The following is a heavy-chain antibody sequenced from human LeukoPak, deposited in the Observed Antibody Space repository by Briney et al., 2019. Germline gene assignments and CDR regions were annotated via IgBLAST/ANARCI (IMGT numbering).Heavy chain of an antibody. CDR2: IYPRGST. Sequence: SQTLSLTCTVSGGSISSTGYYWTWVRRPAGKGLEWIGRIYPRGSTLYNPSLKSRVTLSVDTSKNQFSLRLTSVTAADTAVYYCARATYTKRSYYYYMDVWGKGTTVTVSS. CDR1: GGSISSTGYY. J-gene: IGHJ6*03. D-gene: IGHD2-2*02. V-gene: IGHV4-61*02. CDR3: ARATYTKRSYYYYMDV.